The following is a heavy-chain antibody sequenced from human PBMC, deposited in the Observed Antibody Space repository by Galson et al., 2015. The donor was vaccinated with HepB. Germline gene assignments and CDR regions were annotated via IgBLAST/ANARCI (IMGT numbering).Heavy chain of an antibody. J-gene: IGHJ6*02. CDR2: INAGNGNT. CDR1: GYTFTSYA. CDR3: ARGYNYYGSGSYSLNPYYYGMDV. Sequence: SVKVSCKASGYTFTSYAMHWVRQAPGQRLEWMGWINAGNGNTKYSQKFQGRVTITRDTSASTAYMELSSLRSEDTAVYYCARGYNYYGSGSYSLNPYYYGMDVWGQGTTVTVSS. D-gene: IGHD3-10*01. V-gene: IGHV1-3*01.